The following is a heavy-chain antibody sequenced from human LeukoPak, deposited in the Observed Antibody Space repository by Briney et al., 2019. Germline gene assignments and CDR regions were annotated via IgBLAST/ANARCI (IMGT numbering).Heavy chain of an antibody. CDR2: IKKDGSER. D-gene: IGHD3-3*01. CDR1: GFSFRSYW. J-gene: IGHJ4*02. CDR3: SWSGEAD. V-gene: IGHV3-7*01. Sequence: GGSLRLSCAASGFSFRSYWMTWVRRAPGKGLEWVADIKKDGSERYYVDSVKGRFTISRDNAKNSVFLQTNSLRVEDTAVYYCSWSGEADWGQGTLVTVSS.